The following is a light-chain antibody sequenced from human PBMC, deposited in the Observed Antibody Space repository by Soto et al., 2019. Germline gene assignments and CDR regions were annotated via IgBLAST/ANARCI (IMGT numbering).Light chain of an antibody. CDR3: EQYDNSPGYT. CDR2: ATS. J-gene: IGKJ2*01. CDR1: QSVSSRD. Sequence: EIVLPQSPGTLSLSPGERATLSCRASQSVSSRDLAWYQQKPGQAPRLLIYATSSRATGIPDRFSGSGSGTDFTLTISRLEPEDFAVSYCEQYDNSPGYTFGQGTKLESK. V-gene: IGKV3-20*01.